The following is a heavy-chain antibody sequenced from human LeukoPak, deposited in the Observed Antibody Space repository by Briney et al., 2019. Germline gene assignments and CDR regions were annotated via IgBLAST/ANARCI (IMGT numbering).Heavy chain of an antibody. D-gene: IGHD6-13*01. CDR2: ISAYNGNT. V-gene: IGHV1-18*01. Sequence: ASVKVSCKASGGTFSSYAISWVRQAPGQGLEWMGWISAYNGNTNYAQKLKGRVTMTRDTSTSTVYMELSSLRSEDTAVYYCARDRSPGSSWPDYWGQGTLVTVSS. CDR3: ARDRSPGSSWPDY. CDR1: GGTFSSYA. J-gene: IGHJ4*02.